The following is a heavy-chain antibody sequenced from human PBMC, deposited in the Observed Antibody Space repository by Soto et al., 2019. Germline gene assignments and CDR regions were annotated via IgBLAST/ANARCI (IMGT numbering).Heavy chain of an antibody. V-gene: IGHV1-2*04. Sequence: QVQLVQSGAEVKKPGASVKVSCKASGYTFTGYYMHWVRQAPGQGLEWMGWINPNSGGTNYAQKFQGWVTMTRDTSISTAYMELSRLRSDDTAVYYCARGYCTNGVCYSVFDYWGQGTLVTVSS. J-gene: IGHJ4*02. D-gene: IGHD2-8*01. CDR2: INPNSGGT. CDR1: GYTFTGYY. CDR3: ARGYCTNGVCYSVFDY.